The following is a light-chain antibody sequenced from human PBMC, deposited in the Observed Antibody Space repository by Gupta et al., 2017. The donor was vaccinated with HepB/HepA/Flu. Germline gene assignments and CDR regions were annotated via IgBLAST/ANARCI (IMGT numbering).Light chain of an antibody. V-gene: IGKV3-20*01. CDR2: GAS. CDR3: QQYGSSPPWT. J-gene: IGKJ1*01. CDR1: QSVSSSY. Sequence: DIVLTQSPGTLSLSPGERATLSCRASQSVSSSYLAWYQQKPGQATRLRIYGASSRATGIPDRFSGSGSGTDCTLTISRLEPEDFAVYYCQQYGSSPPWTFGQGTKVEIK.